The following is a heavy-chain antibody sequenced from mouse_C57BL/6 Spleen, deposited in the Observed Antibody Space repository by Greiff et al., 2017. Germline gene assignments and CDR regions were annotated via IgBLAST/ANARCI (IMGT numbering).Heavy chain of an antibody. CDR1: GYTFTSYW. Sequence: QVQLQQPGAELVRPGTSVTLSCKASGYTFTSYWLHWVKQRPVQGLEWIGVIDPSDSYTNYNQKFKGNATLTVDTSSSTAYMQLSGLTSEYSAVYYCASDYSDYWGQGTTLTVSS. CDR3: ASDYSDY. CDR2: IDPSDSYT. V-gene: IGHV1-59*01. J-gene: IGHJ2*01. D-gene: IGHD2-12*01.